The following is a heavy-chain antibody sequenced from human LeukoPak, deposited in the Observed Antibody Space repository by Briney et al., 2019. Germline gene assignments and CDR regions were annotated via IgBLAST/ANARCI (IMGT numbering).Heavy chain of an antibody. J-gene: IGHJ4*02. CDR3: AKSVPSGSYGY. D-gene: IGHD1-26*01. CDR1: GFTFSSYG. CDR2: ISYDGSNK. Sequence: GGSLRLSCAASGFTFSSYGMHWVRQAPGKGLEWVAVISYDGSNKYYADFVKGRFTISRDNSKNTLYLQMNSLRAEDTAVYYCAKSVPSGSYGYWGQGTLVTVSS. V-gene: IGHV3-30*18.